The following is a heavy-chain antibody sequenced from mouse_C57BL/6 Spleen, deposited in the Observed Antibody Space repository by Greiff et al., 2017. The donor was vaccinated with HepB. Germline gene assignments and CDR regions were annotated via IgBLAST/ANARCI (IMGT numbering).Heavy chain of an antibody. CDR3: ARDWDYHWYFDV. CDR2: IYPGDGDT. CDR1: GYAFSSYW. Sequence: VKLQQSGAELVKPGASVKISCKASGYAFSSYWMNWVKQRPGKGLEWIGQIYPGDGDTNYNGKFKGKATLTADKSSSTAYMQLSSLTSEDSAVYFCARDWDYHWYFDVWGTGTTVTVSS. V-gene: IGHV1-80*01. J-gene: IGHJ1*03. D-gene: IGHD2-4*01.